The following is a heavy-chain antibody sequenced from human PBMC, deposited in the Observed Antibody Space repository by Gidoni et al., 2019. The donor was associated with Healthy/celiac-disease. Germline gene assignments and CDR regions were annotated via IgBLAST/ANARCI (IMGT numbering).Heavy chain of an antibody. Sequence: EVQLVESGGGLVKPGGSLRLSCAASGFTFSSYSMNWVRQAPGKGLEWVSSISSSSSYIYYADSVKGRFTISRDNAKNSLYLQMNSLRAEDTAVYYCARDLRTYYYDSSGYYFDYWGQGTLVTVSS. CDR3: ARDLRTYYYDSSGYYFDY. CDR1: GFTFSSYS. D-gene: IGHD3-22*01. V-gene: IGHV3-21*01. J-gene: IGHJ4*02. CDR2: ISSSSSYI.